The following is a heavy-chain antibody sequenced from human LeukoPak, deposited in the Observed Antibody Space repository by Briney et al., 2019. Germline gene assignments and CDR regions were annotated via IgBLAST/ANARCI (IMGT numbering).Heavy chain of an antibody. CDR3: ASGIAVAGTYYYYYMDV. CDR1: GFTFSSYW. Sequence: GGSLRLSCAASGFTFSSYWMSWARQAPGKGLEWVANIKQDGSEKYYVDSVKGRFTISRDNAKNSLYLQMNSLRAEDTAVYYCASGIAVAGTYYYYYMDVWGKGTTVTVSS. J-gene: IGHJ6*03. CDR2: IKQDGSEK. V-gene: IGHV3-7*01. D-gene: IGHD6-19*01.